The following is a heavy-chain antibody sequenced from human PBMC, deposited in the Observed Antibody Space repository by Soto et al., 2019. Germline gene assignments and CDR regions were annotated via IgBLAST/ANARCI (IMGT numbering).Heavy chain of an antibody. CDR3: GKGGDTGGYCGGGYFDY. V-gene: IGHV3-30*18. CDR1: GFTFTTYA. D-gene: IGHD3-10*01. CDR2: ISYDGSKK. J-gene: IGHJ4*02. Sequence: QVQLVESGGGVVQPGRSLRLSCAASGFTFTTYAMHWVRQAPGEGLEWVALISYDGSKKYYADSVKGRFTISRDNSKNTLYMQMSSLRAEETAVYYCGKGGDTGGYCGGGYFDYWGQGTLVTVSS.